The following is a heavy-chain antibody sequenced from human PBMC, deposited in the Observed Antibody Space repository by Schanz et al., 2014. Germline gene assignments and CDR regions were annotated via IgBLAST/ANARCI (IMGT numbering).Heavy chain of an antibody. CDR1: GFTFSSHW. CDR2: INSVGSNT. J-gene: IGHJ4*02. V-gene: IGHV3-74*02. CDR3: VSVYDSSGYVSFNY. D-gene: IGHD3-22*01. Sequence: EVQLLESGGGLVQPGGSLRLSCAASGFTFSSHWMHWVRQDPGKGLVWVARINSVGSNTYYADSVKGRFTISRDNAKNSLYLQMNSLRAEDTAVYYCVSVYDSSGYVSFNYWGQGTLVTVSS.